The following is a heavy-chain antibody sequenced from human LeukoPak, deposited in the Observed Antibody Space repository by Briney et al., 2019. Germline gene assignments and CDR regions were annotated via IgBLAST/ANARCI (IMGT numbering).Heavy chain of an antibody. CDR1: GDSVSSNSAA. Sequence: SQTLSLTCAISGDSVSSNSAAWNWIRQSPSRGLEWLGRTYYRSKWYNDYAVSVKSRITINPDTSKNQFSLQLNSVTPEDTAVYYCARDGLDDSSGYFPWDGMDVWGQGTTVTVSS. CDR3: ARDGLDDSSGYFPWDGMDV. D-gene: IGHD3-22*01. CDR2: TYYRSKWYN. J-gene: IGHJ6*02. V-gene: IGHV6-1*01.